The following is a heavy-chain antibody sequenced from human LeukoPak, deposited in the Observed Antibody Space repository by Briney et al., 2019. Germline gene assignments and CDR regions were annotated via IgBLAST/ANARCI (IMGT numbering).Heavy chain of an antibody. Sequence: SETLSLTCTVSGGSISSYYWSWIRQPPGKGLEWIGYIYYSGSTNYNPSLKSRVTISVDTSKNQFSLKLSSVTAADTAVYYCAREWEQGFSDYWGQGNLVTVSS. J-gene: IGHJ4*02. D-gene: IGHD1-26*01. CDR1: GGSISSYY. CDR3: AREWEQGFSDY. V-gene: IGHV4-59*01. CDR2: IYYSGST.